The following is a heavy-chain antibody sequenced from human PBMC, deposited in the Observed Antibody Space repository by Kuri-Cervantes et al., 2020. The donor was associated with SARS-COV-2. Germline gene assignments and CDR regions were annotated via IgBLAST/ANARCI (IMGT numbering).Heavy chain of an antibody. V-gene: IGHV4-38-2*01. CDR3: AYSIAATSRWFGP. J-gene: IGHJ5*02. Sequence: GSLRLSCAVSGYSISSGYYWGWIRQPPGKGLEWIGGIYHSGSTYYNPSLKSRVTISVDTSKNQFSLKVRSVTAADTAVYYCAYSIAATSRWFGPWGQGTLVTVSS. D-gene: IGHD6-13*01. CDR1: GYSISSGYY. CDR2: IYHSGST.